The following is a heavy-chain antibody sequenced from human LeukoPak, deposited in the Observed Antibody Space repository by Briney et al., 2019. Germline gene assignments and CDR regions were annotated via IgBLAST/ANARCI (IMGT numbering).Heavy chain of an antibody. D-gene: IGHD4-17*01. Sequence: PGGSLRLPCAASGFTFSSYEMNWVRQAPGKGLEWVSYISSSGSTIYYADSVKGRFTISRDNAKNSLYLQMNSLRAEDTAVYYCARSYTTVTYDYWGQGTLLTVSS. CDR2: ISSSGSTI. CDR3: ARSYTTVTYDY. J-gene: IGHJ4*02. CDR1: GFTFSSYE. V-gene: IGHV3-48*03.